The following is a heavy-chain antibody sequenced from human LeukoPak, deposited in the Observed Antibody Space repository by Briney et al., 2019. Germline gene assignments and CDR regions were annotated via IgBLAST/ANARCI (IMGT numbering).Heavy chain of an antibody. CDR1: GFTFRNAW. V-gene: IGHV3-30-3*01. CDR3: ARDRGDYVFDY. Sequence: GGSLRLSCAASGFTFRNAWMSWVRQAPGKGLEWVAVISYDGSNKYYADSVKGRFTISRDNSKNTLYLQMNSLRAEDTAVYYCARDRGDYVFDYWGQGTLVTVSS. J-gene: IGHJ4*02. D-gene: IGHD4-17*01. CDR2: ISYDGSNK.